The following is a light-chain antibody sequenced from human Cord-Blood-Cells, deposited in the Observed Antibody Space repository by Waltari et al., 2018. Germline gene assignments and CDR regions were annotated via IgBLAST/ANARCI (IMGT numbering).Light chain of an antibody. J-gene: IGLJ2*01. CDR1: SSDVGGYNY. V-gene: IGLV2-14*01. CDR2: EVS. CDR3: SSYTSSSFVV. Sequence: QSALTQPASVSGSPGQSITISCTGTSSDVGGYNYVPWYQQHPGKAPKLMIYEVSNRPSGVSNRCSGSKSGNTASLTISGLQAEDEADYYCSSYTSSSFVVFGGGTKLTVL.